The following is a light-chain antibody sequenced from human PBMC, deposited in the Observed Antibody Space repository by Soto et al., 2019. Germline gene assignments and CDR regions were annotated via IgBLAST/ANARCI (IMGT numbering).Light chain of an antibody. J-gene: IGLJ2*01. CDR1: SGSIASNY. CDR3: QSYDSSNHVV. Sequence: NFMLTQPHSVSESPGKTVTISCTRSSGSIASNYVQWYQQRPVSAPTTVIYEDNQRPSGVPDRFSGSIDSSSNSASLTISGLKTEDEADYYCQSYDSSNHVVFGGGTQLTVL. CDR2: EDN. V-gene: IGLV6-57*03.